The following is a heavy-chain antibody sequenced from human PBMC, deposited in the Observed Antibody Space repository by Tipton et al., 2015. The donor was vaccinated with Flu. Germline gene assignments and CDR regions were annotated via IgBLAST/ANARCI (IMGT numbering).Heavy chain of an antibody. J-gene: IGHJ4*02. Sequence: SLRLSCAASGFTFSRYAMTWVRQAPGLGLEWVASVGGGGGPKYFADSLKGRFTISRDFSNNTVYLQMGSLRPEDTALYYCAKAMGDYYGSGSLLHYWGQGTLVTVSS. CDR3: AKAMGDYYGSGSLLHY. CDR2: VGGGGGPK. V-gene: IGHV3-23*01. CDR1: GFTFSRYA. D-gene: IGHD3-10*01.